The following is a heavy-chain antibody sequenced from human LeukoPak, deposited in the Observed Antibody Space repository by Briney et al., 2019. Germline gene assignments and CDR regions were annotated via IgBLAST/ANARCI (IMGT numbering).Heavy chain of an antibody. CDR1: GFTFSSYW. Sequence: PGGSLRLSCAASGFTFSSYWMSWVRQAPGKGLEWVANIKQDGSEKYYVDSVKGRFTISRDNAKNSLYLQMNSLRAEDTAVYYCARDPWFGELHYSDYWGQGTLVTVSS. CDR3: ARDPWFGELHYSDY. CDR2: IKQDGSEK. V-gene: IGHV3-7*01. D-gene: IGHD3-10*01. J-gene: IGHJ4*02.